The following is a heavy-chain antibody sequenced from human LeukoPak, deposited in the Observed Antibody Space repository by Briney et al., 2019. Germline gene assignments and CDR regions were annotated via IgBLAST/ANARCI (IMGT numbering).Heavy chain of an antibody. Sequence: GGSLRLSCAASGFTFSNAWMSWVRQAPGKGLEWVGRIKSKTDGGTTDYAAPVKGRFTISRDDSKNTLYLQMNSLKTEDTAVYYCTTNFQSMAAANDYWGQGTLVTVSS. V-gene: IGHV3-15*01. CDR2: IKSKTDGGTT. J-gene: IGHJ4*02. D-gene: IGHD6-13*01. CDR3: TTNFQSMAAANDY. CDR1: GFTFSNAW.